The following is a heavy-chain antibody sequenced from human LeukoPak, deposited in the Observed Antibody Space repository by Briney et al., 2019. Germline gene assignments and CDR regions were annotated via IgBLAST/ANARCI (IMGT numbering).Heavy chain of an antibody. CDR3: ARSIEYQNFDY. J-gene: IGHJ4*02. Sequence: SQTLSLTCTVSGGSISSGGYYWSWIRQPPGKGLEWIGYIYHSGSTYYNPSLKSRVTISVDRSKNQLSLKLSSVTAADTAVYYCARSIEYQNFDYWGQGTLVTVSS. V-gene: IGHV4-30-2*01. D-gene: IGHD6-6*01. CDR2: IYHSGST. CDR1: GGSISSGGYY.